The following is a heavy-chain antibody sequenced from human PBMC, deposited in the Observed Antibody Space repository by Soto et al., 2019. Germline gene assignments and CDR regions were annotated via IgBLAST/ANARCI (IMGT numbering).Heavy chain of an antibody. J-gene: IGHJ3*02. Sequence: PGGSLRLSCAASGFTFSSYSINWVRQAPGKGLEWVSSISSSSSYIYYADSVKGRFTISRDNAKNSLYLQMNSLRAEDTAVYYCARVYTGYYAFDICGQGTMVTFSS. D-gene: IGHD1-1*01. CDR1: GFTFSSYS. CDR3: ARVYTGYYAFDI. V-gene: IGHV3-21*01. CDR2: ISSSSSYI.